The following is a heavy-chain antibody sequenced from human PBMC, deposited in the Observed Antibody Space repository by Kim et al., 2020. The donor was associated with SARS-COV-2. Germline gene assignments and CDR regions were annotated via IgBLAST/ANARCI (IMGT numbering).Heavy chain of an antibody. CDR1: GSTFSSYW. D-gene: IGHD3-16*01. CDR3: ASLSTGYVWDKFDY. CDR2: VNSDGSST. Sequence: GALRLSCVASGSTFSSYWMHWVRQAPGKGLVWVSRVNSDGSSTSYADSVKGRFTISRDNARNTLYLQMTSLRAEDTAGYYCASLSTGYVWDKFDYWGQG. J-gene: IGHJ4*02. V-gene: IGHV3-74*01.